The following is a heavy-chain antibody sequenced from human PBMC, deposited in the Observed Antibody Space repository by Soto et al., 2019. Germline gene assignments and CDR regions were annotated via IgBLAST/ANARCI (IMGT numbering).Heavy chain of an antibody. Sequence: QVQLVQSGAEVKKPGASVKVSCKASGYTFTSYYMHWVRQAPGQGLEWMGIINPSGGSTSYAQKFRGRVTMTRDTSTSTVYMELSSLRSEDTAVYYCARDLEPYDFWSGYYTLYNWFDPWGQGTLVTVSS. CDR1: GYTFTSYY. CDR2: INPSGGST. V-gene: IGHV1-46*01. CDR3: ARDLEPYDFWSGYYTLYNWFDP. D-gene: IGHD3-3*01. J-gene: IGHJ5*02.